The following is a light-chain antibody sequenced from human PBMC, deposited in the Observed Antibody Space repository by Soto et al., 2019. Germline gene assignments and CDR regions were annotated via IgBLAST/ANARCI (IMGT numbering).Light chain of an antibody. CDR1: SGAVTSGHS. J-gene: IGLJ3*02. CDR3: LLYYSRTWV. CDR2: EAN. V-gene: IGLV7-46*01. Sequence: QAVVPQAPSLTVSPGGTVTLTCGSSSGAVTSGHSPYWFQQKPGQAPRTLTSEANKRHSWTPARFSASLLGGKAALTLSGAQPEDEDEEVCLLYYSRTWVFGGGTKVTV.